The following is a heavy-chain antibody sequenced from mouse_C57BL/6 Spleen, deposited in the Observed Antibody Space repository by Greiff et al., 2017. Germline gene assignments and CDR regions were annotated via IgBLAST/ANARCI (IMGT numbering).Heavy chain of an antibody. J-gene: IGHJ1*03. D-gene: IGHD2-4*01. CDR1: GFTFSDYG. CDR3: ARRDYDDGWYFDV. Sequence: EVMLVESGGGLVKPGGSLKLSCAASGFTFSDYGMHWVRQAPEKGLEWVAYISSGSSTIYYADTVKGRFTISRDNAKNTLFLQMTSLRSEDTAMYYCARRDYDDGWYFDVWGTGTTVTVSS. CDR2: ISSGSSTI. V-gene: IGHV5-17*01.